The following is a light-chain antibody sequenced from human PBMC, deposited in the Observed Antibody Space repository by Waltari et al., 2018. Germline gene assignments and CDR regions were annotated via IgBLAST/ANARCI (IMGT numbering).Light chain of an antibody. CDR2: EVT. CDR1: SSDVGGYNF. CDR3: SSYAGTNNYLV. Sequence: QSALTQPPSASGSPGQSVTISCTGTSSDVGGYNFVSWYQQRVGNAPKLIIYEVTQRPAGVSERFSGSKSGNTASLTVSGLQAEDEAEYFCSSYAGTNNYLVFGGGTKLTVL. V-gene: IGLV2-8*01. J-gene: IGLJ3*02.